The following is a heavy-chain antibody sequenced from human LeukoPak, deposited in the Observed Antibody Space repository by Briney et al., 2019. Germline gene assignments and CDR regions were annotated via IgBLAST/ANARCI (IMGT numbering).Heavy chain of an antibody. V-gene: IGHV3-74*01. D-gene: IGHD1-14*01. CDR2: VKSDGTAT. CDR1: GFTLSSHL. Sequence: GGSLRLSCAASGFTLSSHLMHWVRQAQGTGLVWVSSVKSDGTATNYADSVKGRFTISRDNAKNTLYLQMNSLRVEDTAVYYCVRKFATGDWGQGTLVTVSS. J-gene: IGHJ4*02. CDR3: VRKFATGD.